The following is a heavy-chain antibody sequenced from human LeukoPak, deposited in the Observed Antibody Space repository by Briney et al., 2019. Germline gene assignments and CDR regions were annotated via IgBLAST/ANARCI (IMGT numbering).Heavy chain of an antibody. CDR1: GFSFSIYW. D-gene: IGHD4-17*01. V-gene: IGHV3-74*01. CDR3: AKDGDYGDYWHYNYMDV. Sequence: GGSLRLSCFASGFSFSIYWMHWVRQAPGKGLVWVSRITSDGSTTNYADSVKGRFTISRDNSKNTLFLHMNSLRAADTAVYYCAKDGDYGDYWHYNYMDVWGKGTTVTISS. CDR2: ITSDGSTT. J-gene: IGHJ6*03.